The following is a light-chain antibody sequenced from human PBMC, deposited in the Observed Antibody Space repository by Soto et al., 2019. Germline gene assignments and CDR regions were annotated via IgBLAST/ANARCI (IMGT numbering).Light chain of an antibody. CDR3: STYTTSSTPYV. CDR1: SSDVGGYNY. CDR2: EVN. Sequence: QSALTQPASVSGSPGQSITISCTGTSSDVGGYNYVSWYQQLPGKAPKLFIYEVNYRPSGVSDRFSGSKSGNTASLTISGLQPEEEGDYYCSTYTTSSTPYVFGTGTKV. J-gene: IGLJ1*01. V-gene: IGLV2-14*01.